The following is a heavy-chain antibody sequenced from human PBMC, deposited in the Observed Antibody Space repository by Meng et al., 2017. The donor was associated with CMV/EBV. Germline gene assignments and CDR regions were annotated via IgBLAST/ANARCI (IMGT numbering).Heavy chain of an antibody. D-gene: IGHD3-22*01. Sequence: QTLSLTCAVYGGSFSGYYWSWIRQPPGKGLEWIGEINHSGSTNYNPSLKSRVTISVDTSKNQFSLKLSSVTAADTAVYYCASLSTMIVVENWGQGTLVTVSS. V-gene: IGHV4-34*01. CDR1: GGSFSGYY. CDR2: INHSGST. J-gene: IGHJ4*02. CDR3: ASLSTMIVVEN.